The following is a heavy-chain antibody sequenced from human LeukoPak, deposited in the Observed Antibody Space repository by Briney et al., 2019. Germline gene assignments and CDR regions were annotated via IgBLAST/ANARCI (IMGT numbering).Heavy chain of an antibody. CDR1: GYTFTGYY. CDR3: ARAGDAFDI. D-gene: IGHD3-10*01. Sequence: EASMKVSCKASGYTFTGYYIHWVRQAPGQGLEWMGWISAYNGDTNYAQKFQGRVTVTTDTSTSTAYMEMRSLRLDDTAIYYCARAGDAFDIWGQGTRVTVSS. CDR2: ISAYNGDT. J-gene: IGHJ3*02. V-gene: IGHV1-18*04.